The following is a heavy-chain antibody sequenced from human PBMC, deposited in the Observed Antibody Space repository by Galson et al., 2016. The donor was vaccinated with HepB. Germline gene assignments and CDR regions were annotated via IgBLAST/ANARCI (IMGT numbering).Heavy chain of an antibody. D-gene: IGHD3-10*01. CDR3: GKDLTAGGLDG. CDR1: GITHHIYA. J-gene: IGHJ6*02. Sequence: SLRLSCAVSGITHHIYAMHWVRQRPGKGLDWVSGIQLISGDVGYADSVRGRFTISRDNAKNSLKLERKSLRAEDSALYYCGKDLTAGGLDGWGQGTAVTVSS. V-gene: IGHV3-9*01. CDR2: IQLISGDV.